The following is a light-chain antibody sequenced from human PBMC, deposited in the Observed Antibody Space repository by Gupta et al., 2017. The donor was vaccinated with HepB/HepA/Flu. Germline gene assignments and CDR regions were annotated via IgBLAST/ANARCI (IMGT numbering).Light chain of an antibody. CDR2: YDD. Sequence: QSVLTQPPSVSEAPRQRVTIPRSGSSSNIGNNAVNWYQQLPGKAPKLLIYYDDLLPSGVSDRFSGSKSGTSASLAISGLQSEDEADYYCAAWDDSLNGPGFGGGTKLTVL. CDR3: AAWDDSLNGPG. V-gene: IGLV1-36*01. J-gene: IGLJ3*02. CDR1: SSNIGNNA.